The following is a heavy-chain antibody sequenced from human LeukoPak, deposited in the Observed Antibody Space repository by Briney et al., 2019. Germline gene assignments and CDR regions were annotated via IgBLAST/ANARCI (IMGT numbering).Heavy chain of an antibody. Sequence: GGSLRLSCAASGFTFSSYAMSWVRQAPGKGLEWVSAISGSGGSTYYADSVKGRFTISRDNSKNTLYLQMNSLRAEDTAVYYCATFGAAGIPHYYFDYWGQGTLVTVSS. CDR2: ISGSGGST. D-gene: IGHD6-13*01. CDR1: GFTFSSYA. CDR3: ATFGAAGIPHYYFDY. J-gene: IGHJ4*02. V-gene: IGHV3-23*01.